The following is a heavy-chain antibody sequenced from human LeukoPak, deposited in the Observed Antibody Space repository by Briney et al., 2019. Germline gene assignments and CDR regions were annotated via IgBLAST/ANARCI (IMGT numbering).Heavy chain of an antibody. D-gene: IGHD5-18*01. CDR1: GGSICIYY. Sequence: SETLSLTCTVSGGSICIYYWSWIRQPPGKGLEWIGYIYYSGSTNYNPSLKSRVTISVDTSKNQFSLKLSSVTAADTAVYYCAREVRGYIDYWGQGTLVTVSS. V-gene: IGHV4-59*01. CDR3: AREVRGYIDY. J-gene: IGHJ4*02. CDR2: IYYSGST.